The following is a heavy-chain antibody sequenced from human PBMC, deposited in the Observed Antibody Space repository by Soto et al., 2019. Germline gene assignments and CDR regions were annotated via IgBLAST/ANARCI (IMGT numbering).Heavy chain of an antibody. Sequence: GASVKVSCKASGYTFTSYEMNWVRQATGQGLEWMGWMNPNSGNTGYAQKFQGRVTMTRNTSISTAYMELSSLRSEDTAVYYCARVFCSGGSCYSDYWGQGTLVTVSS. CDR3: ARVFCSGGSCYSDY. CDR2: MNPNSGNT. D-gene: IGHD2-15*01. V-gene: IGHV1-8*01. CDR1: GYTFTSYE. J-gene: IGHJ4*02.